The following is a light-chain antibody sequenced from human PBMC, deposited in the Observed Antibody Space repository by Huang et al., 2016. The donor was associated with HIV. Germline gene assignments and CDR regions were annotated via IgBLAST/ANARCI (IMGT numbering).Light chain of an antibody. V-gene: IGKV3-11*01. CDR2: DAS. CDR3: QQRSNWPPVT. CDR1: QSISNY. Sequence: EIVLTQSPATLSLSPGERATLSCRASQSISNYLIWYQQKPGQSPRLLIYDASNRATGIPARFSGRGSGTDFTPTISSLEPEDFAIYYCQQRSNWPPVTFGQGTRLDI. J-gene: IGKJ5*01.